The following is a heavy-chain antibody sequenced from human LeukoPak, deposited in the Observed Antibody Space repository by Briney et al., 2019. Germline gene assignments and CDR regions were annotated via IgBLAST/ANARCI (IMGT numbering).Heavy chain of an antibody. D-gene: IGHD3-10*01. CDR3: ATAGPKITMVRGVIISDSNWFDP. CDR1: GYTPTELS. Sequence: ASVKVSCKVSGYTPTELSMHWVRQAPGKGLEWMGGFDPEDGETIYAQKFQGRVTMTEDTSTDTAYMELSSLRSEDTAVYYCATAGPKITMVRGVIISDSNWFDPWGQGTLVTVSS. V-gene: IGHV1-24*01. CDR2: FDPEDGET. J-gene: IGHJ5*02.